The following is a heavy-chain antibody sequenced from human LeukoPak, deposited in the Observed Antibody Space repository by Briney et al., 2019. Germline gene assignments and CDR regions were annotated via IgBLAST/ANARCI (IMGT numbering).Heavy chain of an antibody. J-gene: IGHJ5*02. V-gene: IGHV3-74*01. CDR3: TRNPDGLNWFDP. D-gene: IGHD1-14*01. CDR1: GPAFNMYC. Sequence: PGGSLRLSCAATGPAFNMYCMHWVRQAPGKGLVWVSHIDRDGRRTSYAASVKGRFTISRDNAKNTLYLQMNSLRVEDTAIYYCTRNPDGLNWFDPWGEGTLVTVSS. CDR2: IDRDGRRT.